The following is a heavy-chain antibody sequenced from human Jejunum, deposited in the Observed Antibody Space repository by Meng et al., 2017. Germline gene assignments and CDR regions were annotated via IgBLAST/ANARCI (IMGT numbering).Heavy chain of an antibody. Sequence: ASAKVSCKASGYTFSYYSMHWGRQATGQRPEWMGWINVDSGNTKYSRNLQSRVTITRDTSTNTAYMELRSLRFEDTALYYCARVEGDGYNYFYHYYGMDVWGQGTTVTVSS. J-gene: IGHJ6*02. CDR1: GYTFSYYS. CDR2: INVDSGNT. CDR3: ARVEGDGYNYFYHYYGMDV. D-gene: IGHD5-24*01. V-gene: IGHV1-3*01.